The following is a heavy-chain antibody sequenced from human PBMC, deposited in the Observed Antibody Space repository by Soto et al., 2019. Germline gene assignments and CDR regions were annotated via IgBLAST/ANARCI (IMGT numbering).Heavy chain of an antibody. J-gene: IGHJ6*02. Sequence: ASVKVSCKASGDTFTNYDIKWVRQATGRGLKWMGGIIPIFGTANYAQIFQGRVTITADESTTTAYMELSSLRSEDTAVYYCARDLGYCISASCYLYGMDVWGQGTTVTVSS. V-gene: IGHV1-69*13. CDR3: ARDLGYCISASCYLYGMDV. CDR1: GDTFTNYD. CDR2: IIPIFGTA. D-gene: IGHD2-2*01.